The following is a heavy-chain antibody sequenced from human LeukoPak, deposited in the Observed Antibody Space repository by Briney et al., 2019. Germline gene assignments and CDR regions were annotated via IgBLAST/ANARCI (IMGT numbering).Heavy chain of an antibody. Sequence: SETLSLTCTVSGGSISSYYWSWIRQPAGKGLEWIGRIYTSGSTNYNPSLKSRVIMSVDTSKNQFSLKLSSVTAADTAVYYCARDSRAVAGGALDYWGQGTLVTVSS. V-gene: IGHV4-4*07. CDR1: GGSISSYY. CDR2: IYTSGST. D-gene: IGHD6-19*01. CDR3: ARDSRAVAGGALDY. J-gene: IGHJ4*02.